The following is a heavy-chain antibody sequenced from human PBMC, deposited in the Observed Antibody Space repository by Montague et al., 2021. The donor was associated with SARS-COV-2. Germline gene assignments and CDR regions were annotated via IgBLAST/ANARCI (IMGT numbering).Heavy chain of an antibody. CDR1: GGSIISSDYY. Sequence: TLSLTCTVSGGSIISSDYYWSWIRQPPGKGLEWIGYIYSSGTTYYNPSLRSRVTLSVDTSKKQFSLKLSSVTAADTAVYYCARSMYGLTETTDAFDIWGQGTMVSVSS. V-gene: IGHV4-31*03. J-gene: IGHJ3*02. CDR2: IYSSGTT. D-gene: IGHD1-14*01. CDR3: ARSMYGLTETTDAFDI.